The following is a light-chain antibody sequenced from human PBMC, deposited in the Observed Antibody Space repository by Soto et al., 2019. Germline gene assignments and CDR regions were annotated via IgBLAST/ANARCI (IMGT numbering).Light chain of an antibody. CDR1: QSVSSSY. CDR3: HHYGSSPIFT. J-gene: IGKJ3*01. V-gene: IGKV3-20*01. CDR2: GAS. Sequence: EIVLTQSPGTLSLSPGERATLSCRASQSVSSSYLAWYQQKPGQAPRLLIYGASSRATGIPDRFSGSGSGTDFTLTISRLEPEDFAVYYCHHYGSSPIFTFCPGTKVDIK.